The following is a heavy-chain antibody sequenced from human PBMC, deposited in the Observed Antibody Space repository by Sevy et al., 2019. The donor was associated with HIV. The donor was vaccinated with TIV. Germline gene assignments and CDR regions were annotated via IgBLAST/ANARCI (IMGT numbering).Heavy chain of an antibody. V-gene: IGHV1-2*02. J-gene: IGHJ6*02. D-gene: IGHD6-19*01. Sequence: ASVKVSCKASGYTFTGYYMHWVRQAPGQGLEWMGWINPNSGGTNYAQKFQGRVTMTRDTFISTAYMELSRLRSDDTAVYYCASEAVAGGLGGYYYYGMDVWGQGTTVTVSS. CDR3: ASEAVAGGLGGYYYYGMDV. CDR2: INPNSGGT. CDR1: GYTFTGYY.